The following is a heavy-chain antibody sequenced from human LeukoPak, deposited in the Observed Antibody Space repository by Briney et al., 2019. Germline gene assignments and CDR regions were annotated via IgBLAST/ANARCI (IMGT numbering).Heavy chain of an antibody. CDR1: GFTFSSYG. CDR3: ARGEMATITDY. V-gene: IGHV3-21*01. CDR2: ISSSSSYI. D-gene: IGHD5-24*01. J-gene: IGHJ4*02. Sequence: GGSLRLSCVASGFTFSSYGMNWVRQAPGKGLEWVSFISSSSSYIYYADSVKGRFTIPRDNSKNTLYLQMNSLRAEDTAVYYCARGEMATITDYWGQGTLVTVSS.